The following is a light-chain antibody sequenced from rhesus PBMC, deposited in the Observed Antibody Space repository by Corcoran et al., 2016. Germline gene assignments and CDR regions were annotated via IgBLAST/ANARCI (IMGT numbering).Light chain of an antibody. Sequence: DIQMTQSPSSLSASVGDRVTITCRASQGSTNDLAWYQQKPGETPTLLINEASSLQSGIPSRFSGSGSGTDFTLTISSLQPEYVATYYCQHYYSTPFTFGPWTKLDIK. CDR2: EAS. CDR3: QHYYSTPFT. J-gene: IGKJ3*01. CDR1: QGSTND. V-gene: IGKV1-25*01.